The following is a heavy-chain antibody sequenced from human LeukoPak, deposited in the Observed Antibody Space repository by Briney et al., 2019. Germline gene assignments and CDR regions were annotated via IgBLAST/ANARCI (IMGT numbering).Heavy chain of an antibody. CDR2: IYYSGST. V-gene: IGHV4-30-4*01. CDR3: ARDITQLWSPGWFDP. J-gene: IGHJ5*02. Sequence: PSQTLSLTCTVSGGSISSGDYYWSWIRQPPGKGLEWIGYIYYSGSTYYNPSLKSRVTISVDTSKNQFSLKLSSVTAADTAVYYCARDITQLWSPGWFDPWGQGTLVTVSS. CDR1: GGSISSGDYY. D-gene: IGHD5-18*01.